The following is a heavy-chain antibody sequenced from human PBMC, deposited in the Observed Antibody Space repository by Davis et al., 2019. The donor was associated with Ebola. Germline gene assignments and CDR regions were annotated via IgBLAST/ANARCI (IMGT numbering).Heavy chain of an antibody. D-gene: IGHD1-20*01. V-gene: IGHV1-46*01. J-gene: IGHJ4*02. CDR2: INPSGDST. CDR1: GNTSIPYY. CDR3: ARDPEGIPDIDY. Sequence: ASVKVSCKALGNTSIPYYMHWVRQAPGQGLEWMGIINPSGDSTTYAQKFQGRLTMTRDTSTSTVYMELTSLRSEDTAVYYCARDPEGIPDIDYWGQGTLVAVSS.